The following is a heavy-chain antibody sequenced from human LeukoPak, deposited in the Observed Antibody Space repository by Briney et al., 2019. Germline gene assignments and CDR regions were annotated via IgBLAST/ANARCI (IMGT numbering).Heavy chain of an antibody. D-gene: IGHD1-26*01. CDR1: GGTFSSYA. J-gene: IGHJ5*02. V-gene: IGHV1-69*05. Sequence: SVKVSCKASGGTFSSYAISWVRQAPGQGLEWMGRIIPIFGTANYAQMFQGRVTITTDESTSTAYMELSSLRSEDTAVYYCARGAFGPTNWFDPWGQGTLVTVSS. CDR3: ARGAFGPTNWFDP. CDR2: IIPIFGTA.